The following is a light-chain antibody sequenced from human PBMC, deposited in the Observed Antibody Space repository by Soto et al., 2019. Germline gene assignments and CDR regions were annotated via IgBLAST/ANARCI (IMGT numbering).Light chain of an antibody. CDR1: SSNIGRNT. CDR3: AAWDNSLSEYV. Sequence: QSVLTQPPSASETPGQRVTISCSGSSSNIGRNTVNWYQQLPGTAPKVVIYSNNQRPSGVPDRFSGSKSGTSGSLAISGLQSEDEADYYCAAWDNSLSEYVFGTGTKVTVL. J-gene: IGLJ1*01. V-gene: IGLV1-44*01. CDR2: SNN.